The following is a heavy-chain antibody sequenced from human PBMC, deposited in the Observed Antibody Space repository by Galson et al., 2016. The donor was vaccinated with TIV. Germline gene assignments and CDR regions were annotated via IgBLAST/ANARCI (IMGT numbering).Heavy chain of an antibody. V-gene: IGHV4-38-2*01. CDR3: ATALAYYYDYNGNLGGHYFDY. Sequence: ETLSPTRDVSGYSISSGSYWGWIRQSPRKGLEWIGSIYHTGKSYYRPSHKSRVTISVDTSKNRFSLRMSSVTAADTAVYYCATALAYYYDYNGNLGGHYFDYWGQGTLVTVSS. J-gene: IGHJ4*02. CDR2: IYHTGKS. CDR1: GYSISSGSY. D-gene: IGHD3-22*01.